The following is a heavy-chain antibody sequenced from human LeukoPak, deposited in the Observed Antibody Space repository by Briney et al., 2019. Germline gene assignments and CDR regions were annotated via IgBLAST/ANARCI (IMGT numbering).Heavy chain of an antibody. CDR2: IYYSGST. Sequence: SETLSLTCTVSGGSISSSSYYWSWIRQPPGKGLEWFGYIYYSGSTNYNPSLKSRVTISVDTSKNQFSQKLSSVTAADTAVYYCARSSSSWYADAFDIWGQGTMVTVSS. CDR3: ARSSSSWYADAFDI. V-gene: IGHV4-61*01. CDR1: GGSISSSSYY. D-gene: IGHD6-13*01. J-gene: IGHJ3*02.